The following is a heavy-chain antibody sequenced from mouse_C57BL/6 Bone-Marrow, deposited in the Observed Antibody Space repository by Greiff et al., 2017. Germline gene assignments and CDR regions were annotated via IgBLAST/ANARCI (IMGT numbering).Heavy chain of an antibody. J-gene: IGHJ3*01. CDR2: IYPRSGNT. CDR3: ARSYYYGSSSWFAY. V-gene: IGHV1-81*01. D-gene: IGHD1-1*01. Sequence: QVHVKQSGAELARPGASVKLSCKASGYTFTSYGISWVKQRTGQGLEWIGEIYPRSGNTYYNEKFKGKATLTADKSSSTAYMELRSLTSEASAVYFCARSYYYGSSSWFAYWGQGTLVTVSA. CDR1: GYTFTSYG.